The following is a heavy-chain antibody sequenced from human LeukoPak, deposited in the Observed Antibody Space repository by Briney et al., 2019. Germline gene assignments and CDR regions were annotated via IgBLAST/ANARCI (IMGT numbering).Heavy chain of an antibody. V-gene: IGHV3-23*01. Sequence: GGSLRLSWAASGFTFSSYAMSWVRQAPGKGLEWVSAISGSGGSTYYADSVKGRFTISRDNSKNTLYLQMNSLRAEDTAVYYCAKTHPGPMVATPFDPWGQGTLVTVSS. D-gene: IGHD5-12*01. J-gene: IGHJ5*02. CDR3: AKTHPGPMVATPFDP. CDR1: GFTFSSYA. CDR2: ISGSGGST.